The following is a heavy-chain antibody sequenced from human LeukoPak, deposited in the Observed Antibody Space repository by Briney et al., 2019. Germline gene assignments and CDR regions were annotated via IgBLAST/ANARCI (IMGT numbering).Heavy chain of an antibody. CDR2: VNQDGSEE. Sequence: GGSLRLSCAASGFTFSNYWMTWVRQAPGKGLEWVAHVNQDGSEEHYMDSAKARFTISRDNAKNSLSLQMNSLRAEDTAVYYCVRDGGVSGYDLLDYWGQGTLVTVSS. D-gene: IGHD5-12*01. V-gene: IGHV3-7*01. J-gene: IGHJ4*02. CDR1: GFTFSNYW. CDR3: VRDGGVSGYDLLDY.